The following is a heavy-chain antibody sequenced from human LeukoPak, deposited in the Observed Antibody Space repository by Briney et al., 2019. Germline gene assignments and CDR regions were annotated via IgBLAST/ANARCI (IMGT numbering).Heavy chain of an antibody. Sequence: ASVKVSCKASGGTFSSYAISWVRQAPGQGLEWMGGIIPIFGTANYAQKFQGRVTITADESTSTAYVELRSLRSDDTAVYYCARVLDWDYYGSGSYFDYWGQGTLVTVSS. D-gene: IGHD3-10*01. CDR3: ARVLDWDYYGSGSYFDY. J-gene: IGHJ4*02. CDR1: GGTFSSYA. CDR2: IIPIFGTA. V-gene: IGHV1-69*13.